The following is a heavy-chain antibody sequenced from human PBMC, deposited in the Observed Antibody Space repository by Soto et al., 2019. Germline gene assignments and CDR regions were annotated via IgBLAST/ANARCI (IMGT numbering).Heavy chain of an antibody. CDR3: ARAPETTVTGPSFDY. D-gene: IGHD4-4*01. J-gene: IGHJ4*02. CDR1: GGTFSSYT. V-gene: IGHV1-69*02. CDR2: IIPILGIA. Sequence: GASVKVSCEACGGTFSSYTISWVRQAPGQGLEWMGRIIPILGIANYAQKFQGRVTITADKSTSTAYMELSSLRSEDTAVYYCARAPETTVTGPSFDYWGQGTLVPVSS.